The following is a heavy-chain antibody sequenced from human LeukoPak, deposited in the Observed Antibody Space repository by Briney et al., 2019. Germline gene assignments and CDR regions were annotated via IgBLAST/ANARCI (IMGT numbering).Heavy chain of an antibody. CDR2: LYHSGST. J-gene: IGHJ5*02. CDR3: ARPSFRNGIVGATKRGWFDP. V-gene: IGHV4-38-2*02. D-gene: IGHD1-26*01. Sequence: SETLSLTCTVSGYSISNAYYWGWIRQPPGKGLEWIGSLYHSGSTYYNPSLKSRVTISVDTSKNQFSLKLSSVTAADTAVYYCARPSFRNGIVGATKRGWFDPWGQGTLVTVSS. CDR1: GYSISNAYY.